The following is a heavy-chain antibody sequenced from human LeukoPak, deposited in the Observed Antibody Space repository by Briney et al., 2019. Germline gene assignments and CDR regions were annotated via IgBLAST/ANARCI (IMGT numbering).Heavy chain of an antibody. Sequence: SETLSLTCTVSGGSISSYYWSWIRQPPGKGLEWIGYIYYSGSTNYNPSLKSRVTISVDTSKTQFSLKLSSVTAADTAVYYCARLGYYYDSSGQWVLYFDYWGQGTLVTVSS. CDR3: ARLGYYYDSSGQWVLYFDY. CDR2: IYYSGST. V-gene: IGHV4-59*01. CDR1: GGSISSYY. J-gene: IGHJ4*02. D-gene: IGHD3-22*01.